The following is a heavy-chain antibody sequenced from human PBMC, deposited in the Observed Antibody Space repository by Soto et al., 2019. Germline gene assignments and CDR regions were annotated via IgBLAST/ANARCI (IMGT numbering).Heavy chain of an antibody. D-gene: IGHD5-12*01. CDR2: ISGSGGST. V-gene: IGHV3-23*01. Sequence: EVQLLESGGGLVQPGGSLRLSCAASGFTFSSYAMSWVRQAPGKGLEWVSAISGSGGSTYYADSVKGRFTISRDNSKNTLYLQMNSLRAEDTAVYYCAKVFNSGYDYGFLSVGPELGYYYYMDVWGKGTTVTVSS. CDR3: AKVFNSGYDYGFLSVGPELGYYYYMDV. CDR1: GFTFSSYA. J-gene: IGHJ6*03.